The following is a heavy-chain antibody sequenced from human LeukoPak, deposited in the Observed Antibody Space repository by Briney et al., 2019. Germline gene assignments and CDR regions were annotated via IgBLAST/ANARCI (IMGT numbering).Heavy chain of an antibody. CDR3: VRGYSRLYFDY. CDR2: ISDDGNNK. V-gene: IGHV3-30*19. Sequence: PGGSLRLSCAASGFTFSGHGIHWVRQAPGKGLEWVAVISDDGNNKYYEDSVKGRFTISRDDPKNTVYLQMNSLRTEDTAVYYCVRGYSRLYFDYWGQGTLVTVSS. CDR1: GFTFSGHG. J-gene: IGHJ4*02. D-gene: IGHD3-22*01.